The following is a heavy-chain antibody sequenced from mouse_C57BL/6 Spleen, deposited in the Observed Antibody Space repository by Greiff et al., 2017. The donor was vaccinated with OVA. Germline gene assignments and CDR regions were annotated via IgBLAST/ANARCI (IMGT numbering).Heavy chain of an antibody. CDR1: GYTFTDYY. D-gene: IGHD1-1*01. CDR3: ANYYGSSPFCYFDV. Sequence: VQLQQSGPELVKPGASVKISCKASGYTFTDYYMNWVKQSPGKSLEWIGDINPNNGGTSYNQKFKGKATLTVDKSSSTAYMELRSLTSEDSAVYYCANYYGSSPFCYFDVWGTGTTVTVSS. CDR2: INPNNGGT. J-gene: IGHJ1*03. V-gene: IGHV1-26*01.